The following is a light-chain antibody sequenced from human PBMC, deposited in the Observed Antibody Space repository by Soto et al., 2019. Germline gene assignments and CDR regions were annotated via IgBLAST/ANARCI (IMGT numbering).Light chain of an antibody. Sequence: DVVMTQSPISLPVILGQPASISCRSSHSLVYSDGNTHLSWFQQRPGQSPRRLIYKVSKRDSGVPDRFRVSGSVTDFTLRIKGVEAVAVGISYCWQGARWPLVFGPETRV. CDR2: KVS. CDR1: HSLVYSDGNTH. CDR3: WQGARWPLV. J-gene: IGKJ3*01. V-gene: IGKV2-30*01.